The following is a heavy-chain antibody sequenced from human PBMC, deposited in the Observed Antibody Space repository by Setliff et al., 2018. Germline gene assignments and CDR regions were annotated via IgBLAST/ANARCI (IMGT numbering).Heavy chain of an antibody. D-gene: IGHD3-10*02. V-gene: IGHV1-18*01. J-gene: IGHJ6*02. CDR2: ISAYNGNT. Sequence: GASVKVSCKASGYTFTSYGISWVRQAPGQGLEWMGWISAYNGNTNYAQKLQGRVTMTTDTSTSTAYMELRSMRSDDTAVYYCERDFCSGSYFNYYYYGMDVWGQGTTVTVSS. CDR3: ERDFCSGSYFNYYYYGMDV. CDR1: GYTFTSYG.